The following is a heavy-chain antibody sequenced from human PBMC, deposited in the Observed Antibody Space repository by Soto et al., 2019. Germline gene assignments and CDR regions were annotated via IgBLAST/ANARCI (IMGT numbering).Heavy chain of an antibody. CDR2: ISNDGSNK. V-gene: IGHV3-30*03. CDR3: APRSGGFTSTSCLPEFDP. CDR1: GFIFRHHV. J-gene: IGHJ5*02. Sequence: QVQLVESGGGVVQPGRSLRLSCAASGFIFRHHVIHWVRQAPGKGLEWVAVISNDGSNKYYTESVKGRFSISRDNSKNTLYLQMESLRTENTAVYFCAPRSGGFTSTSCLPEFDPTGQGTMVTV. D-gene: IGHD2-2*01.